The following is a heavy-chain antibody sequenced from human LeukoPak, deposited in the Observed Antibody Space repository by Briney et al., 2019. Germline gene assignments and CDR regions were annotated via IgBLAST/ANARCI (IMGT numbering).Heavy chain of an antibody. CDR1: GGSISSYY. D-gene: IGHD2-2*02. V-gene: IGHV4-59*06. CDR2: IYYSGST. Sequence: PSETLSLTCTVSGGSISSYYWSWIRQHPGKGLEWIGYIYYSGSTYYNPSLKSRVTISVDTSKNQFSLKLSSVTAADTAVYYCAREGGCSSTSCYKWIDYWGQGTLVTVSS. CDR3: AREGGCSSTSCYKWIDY. J-gene: IGHJ4*02.